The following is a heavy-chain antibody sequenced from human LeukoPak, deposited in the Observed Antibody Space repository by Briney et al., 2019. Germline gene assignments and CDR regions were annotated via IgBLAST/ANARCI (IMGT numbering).Heavy chain of an antibody. Sequence: GGSLRLSCAASGFTFSSHAMSWVRQAPGKGLEWVSAISGSGGSTYYADSVKGRFTISRDNSKNTLYLQMNSLRAEDTAVYYCANDLIGRWLRPIDYWGQGTLVTVSS. J-gene: IGHJ4*02. CDR1: GFTFSSHA. CDR2: ISGSGGST. V-gene: IGHV3-23*01. D-gene: IGHD5-12*01. CDR3: ANDLIGRWLRPIDY.